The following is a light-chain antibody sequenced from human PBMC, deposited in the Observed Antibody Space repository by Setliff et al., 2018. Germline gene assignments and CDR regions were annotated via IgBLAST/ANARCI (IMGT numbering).Light chain of an antibody. J-gene: IGLJ1*01. V-gene: IGLV2-14*03. Sequence: QSALTQPAPVSGSPGQWITISCSGTSSDVGGYNYVSWYQQHPGKAPKLMIYDVTNRPSGISNRFSGSKSGNTASLTISGLQAEDDADYYCSSYTTSGTYVFGTGTKGTVL. CDR3: SSYTTSGTYV. CDR1: SSDVGGYNY. CDR2: DVT.